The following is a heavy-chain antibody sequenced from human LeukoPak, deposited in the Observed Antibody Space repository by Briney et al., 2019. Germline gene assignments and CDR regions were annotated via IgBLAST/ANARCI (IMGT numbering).Heavy chain of an antibody. Sequence: ASMQVSCKASGYTFTTYHINWVRQAPGQGLEWMGRINAYNGNTNYEQKLQGRVIMTTDTSTSTVYMELRSLRSDDTAVYYCARGGRGNFDYWGQGTLVAASS. CDR2: INAYNGNT. CDR1: GYTFTTYH. V-gene: IGHV1-18*01. CDR3: ARGGRGNFDY. J-gene: IGHJ4*02. D-gene: IGHD3-10*01.